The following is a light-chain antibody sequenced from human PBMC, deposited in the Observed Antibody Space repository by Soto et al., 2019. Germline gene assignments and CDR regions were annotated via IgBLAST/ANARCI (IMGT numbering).Light chain of an antibody. Sequence: ETVLTQSPATLSSSPGERATLSCRASQSVRSGLAWYQQKPGQAPRLLIYDASSRAAGTPARFSGSGSGTDFTLTISRLEPEDFAVYYCQQRTRWPLTFGPGTKVDIK. CDR3: QQRTRWPLT. V-gene: IGKV3-11*01. J-gene: IGKJ3*01. CDR2: DAS. CDR1: QSVRSG.